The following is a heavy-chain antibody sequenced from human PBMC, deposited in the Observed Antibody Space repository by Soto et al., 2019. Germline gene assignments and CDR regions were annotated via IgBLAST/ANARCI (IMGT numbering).Heavy chain of an antibody. CDR1: GGSISSGGYY. J-gene: IGHJ6*01. CDR3: ARDVRGWLDDSSTPYYYYGMDV. CDR2: IYYSGST. Sequence: QVQLQESGPGLVKPSQTLSLTCTVSGGSISSGGYYWSWICQHPGKGLEWIGYIYYSGSTYYNPSLKSRVTISVDTSKNQFSLKLSSVTAADTAVYYCARDVRGWLDDSSTPYYYYGMDVWGQGTTVTVSS. D-gene: IGHD3-22*01. V-gene: IGHV4-31*03.